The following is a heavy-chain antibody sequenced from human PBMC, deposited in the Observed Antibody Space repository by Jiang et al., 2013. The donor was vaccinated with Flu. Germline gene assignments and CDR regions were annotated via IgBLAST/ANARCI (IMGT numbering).Heavy chain of an antibody. J-gene: IGHJ2*01. Sequence: QLVESGAEVKKPGASVTISCKASGYDFTDYYMYWVRRAPGQGFEWMGLINPVGGSATYAQNFQGRFTMTRDTSTSTFYLELNSLRSEDTATYYCARDHVRATEGTDWYFGVWGRGTLVTVSS. D-gene: IGHD1-1*01. CDR3: ARDHVRATEGTDWYFGV. V-gene: IGHV1-46*01. CDR1: GYDFTDYY. CDR2: INPVGGSA.